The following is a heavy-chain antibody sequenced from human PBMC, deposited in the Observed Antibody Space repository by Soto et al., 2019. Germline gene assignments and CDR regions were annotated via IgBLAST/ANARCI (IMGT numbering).Heavy chain of an antibody. CDR2: ISGSGGST. D-gene: IGHD3-3*02. CDR1: GFTVSSYA. CDR3: SKEGSIRIALPPYFYGMDV. Sequence: AGSLRLSCAASGFTVSSYAMSWVRQAPGKGLEWVSAISGSGGSTYYADSVKGRFTISRDNTKNTLYLQMNSLRAEDTAVYYYSKEGSIRIALPPYFYGMDVWGQGTTVTVSS. V-gene: IGHV3-23*01. J-gene: IGHJ6*02.